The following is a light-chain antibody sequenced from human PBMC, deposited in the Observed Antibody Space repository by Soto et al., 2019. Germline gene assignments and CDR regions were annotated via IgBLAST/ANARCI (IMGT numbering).Light chain of an antibody. CDR1: SSDVGAYTY. V-gene: IGLV2-14*01. Sequence: QSVLTQPASVSGSPGQSITISCTGTSSDVGAYTYVSWYQQHPGKAPKLMIYDVSNRPSGVSNRFSGSKSGNTASLTISGLQAEDEADYYCSSYTSSSTPYVFGTGTKVPS. J-gene: IGLJ1*01. CDR3: SSYTSSSTPYV. CDR2: DVS.